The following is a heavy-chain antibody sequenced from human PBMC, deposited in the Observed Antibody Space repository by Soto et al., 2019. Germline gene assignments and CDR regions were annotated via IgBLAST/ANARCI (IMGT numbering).Heavy chain of an antibody. V-gene: IGHV3-11*01. D-gene: IGHD2-21*01. CDR1: GFSFRDYF. J-gene: IGHJ4*02. CDR3: ARDDHTYGVY. CDR2: IGPYGNSI. Sequence: GESLKISCAASGFSFRDYFMSWLRQAPGKGLEWVSYIGPYGNSIYYADSVKGRFTITRDDATKSLHLHMNSLRTDDTAVYYCARDDHTYGVYWGQGTPVTVSS.